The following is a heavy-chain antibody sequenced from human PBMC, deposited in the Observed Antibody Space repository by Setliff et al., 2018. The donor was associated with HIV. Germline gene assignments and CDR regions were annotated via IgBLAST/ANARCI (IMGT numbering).Heavy chain of an antibody. J-gene: IGHJ6*03. V-gene: IGHV1-18*01. Sequence: ASVKVSCKASGYTFTSYGITWVRQAPGQGLEWMGWISAYNGNTNYAQKLQGRVTMTTDTSTSTAYMELRSLRSDDTAVYYCARGRSSGWYAGRSYYYYMDVWGKGTTVTVSS. CDR1: GYTFTSYG. CDR2: ISAYNGNT. CDR3: ARGRSSGWYAGRSYYYYMDV. D-gene: IGHD6-19*01.